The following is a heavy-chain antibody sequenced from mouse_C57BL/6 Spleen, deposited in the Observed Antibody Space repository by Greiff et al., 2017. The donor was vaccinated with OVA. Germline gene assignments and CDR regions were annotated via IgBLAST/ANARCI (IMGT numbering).Heavy chain of an antibody. CDR2: ISYDGSN. V-gene: IGHV3-6*01. J-gene: IGHJ1*03. Sequence: DVQLQESGPGLVKPSQSLSLTCSVTGYSITSGYYWNWIRQFPGNKLEWMGYISYDGSNNYNPSLKNRISITRDTSKNQFFLKLNSVTTEDTATYYCASPSDGWYFDVWGTGTTVTVSS. CDR3: ASPSDGWYFDV. CDR1: GYSITSGYY.